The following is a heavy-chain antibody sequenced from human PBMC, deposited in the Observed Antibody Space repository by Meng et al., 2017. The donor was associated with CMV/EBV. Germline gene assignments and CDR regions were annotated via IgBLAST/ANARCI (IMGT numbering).Heavy chain of an antibody. Sequence: SLKISCAASGFTFDDYAMHWVRQAPGKGLEWVSGISWNSGSIGYADSVKGRFTISRDNAKNSLYLQMNSLRAEDMALYYCAKQSSGSDDFFDYWGQGTLVTVSS. CDR2: ISWNSGSI. D-gene: IGHD1-26*01. CDR3: AKQSSGSDDFFDY. J-gene: IGHJ4*02. V-gene: IGHV3-9*03. CDR1: GFTFDDYA.